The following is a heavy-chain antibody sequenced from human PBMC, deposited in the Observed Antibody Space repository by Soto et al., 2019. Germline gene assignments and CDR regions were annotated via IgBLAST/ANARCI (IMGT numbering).Heavy chain of an antibody. D-gene: IGHD1-7*01. Sequence: CLRLSGAAPPFTFSNHGIQWVRQAPGKGLERVATISYDGSNKYYADSVKDRFTISRDNSKNTVYLQMNSLKALHSAPYYLAIGRSRNSNSVMNVWEQGTRVTF. CDR2: ISYDGSNK. J-gene: IGHJ6*01. V-gene: IGHV3-33*01. CDR1: PFTFSNHG. CDR3: AIGRSRNSNSVMNV.